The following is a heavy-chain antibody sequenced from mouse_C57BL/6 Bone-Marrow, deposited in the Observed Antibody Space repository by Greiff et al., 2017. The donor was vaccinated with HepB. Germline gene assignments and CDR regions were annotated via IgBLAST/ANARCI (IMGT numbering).Heavy chain of an antibody. CDR2: IDPSDSYT. CDR1: GYTFTSYW. CDR3: ARGKFPLTTVLARYFDV. J-gene: IGHJ1*03. Sequence: QVQLQQPGAELVMPGASVKLSCKASGYTFTSYWMHWVKQRPGQGLEWIGEIDPSDSYTNYNQKFKGKSTLTVDKSSSTAYMQLSSLTSEDSAVYYCARGKFPLTTVLARYFDVWGTGTTVTVSS. V-gene: IGHV1-69*01. D-gene: IGHD1-1*01.